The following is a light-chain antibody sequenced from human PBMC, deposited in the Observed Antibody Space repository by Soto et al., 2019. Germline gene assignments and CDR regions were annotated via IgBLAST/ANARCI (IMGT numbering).Light chain of an antibody. CDR2: ATS. Sequence: DIPMTQSPSSLSAFVGDGVTITCRASHNISTFLHWYQQKPGEAPRFIIYATSNLQHGVPSRFSGSGSGTDFTLTISSLQPEDFATYYCQQSFSTLYTCGQGTKLEMK. V-gene: IGKV1-39*01. CDR1: HNISTF. J-gene: IGKJ2*01. CDR3: QQSFSTLYT.